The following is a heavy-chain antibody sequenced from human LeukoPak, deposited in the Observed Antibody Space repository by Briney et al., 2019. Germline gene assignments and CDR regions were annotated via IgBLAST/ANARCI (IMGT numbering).Heavy chain of an antibody. Sequence: PGRSLRLSCAASGFTFSSYAMHWARQAPGKGLEWVAVISYDGSNKYYADSVKGRFTISRDNSKNTLYLQMNSLRAEDTAVYYCARPTTVYYYYYMDVWGKGTTVTVSS. J-gene: IGHJ6*03. D-gene: IGHD1-14*01. V-gene: IGHV3-30-3*01. CDR1: GFTFSSYA. CDR2: ISYDGSNK. CDR3: ARPTTVYYYYYMDV.